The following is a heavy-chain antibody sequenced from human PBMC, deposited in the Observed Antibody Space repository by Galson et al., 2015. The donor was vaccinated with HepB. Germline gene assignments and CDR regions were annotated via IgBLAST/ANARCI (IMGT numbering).Heavy chain of an antibody. D-gene: IGHD6-13*01. V-gene: IGHV1-24*01. J-gene: IGHJ6*03. CDR3: ARGSRYSSSWYPPYYYYMDV. CDR1: GYTLTELS. CDR2: FDPEDGET. Sequence: SVKVSCKVSGYTLTELSMHWVRQAPGKGLEWMGGFDPEDGETIYAQKFQGRVTMTEDTSTDTAYMELRSLRSDDTAVYYCARGSRYSSSWYPPYYYYMDVWGKGTTVTVSS.